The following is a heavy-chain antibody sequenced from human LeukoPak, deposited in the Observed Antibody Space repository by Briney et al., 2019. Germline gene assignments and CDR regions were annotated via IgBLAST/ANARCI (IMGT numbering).Heavy chain of an antibody. J-gene: IGHJ4*02. CDR3: ARRGSSWYIDY. CDR1: GYSISSGYY. Sequence: SETLSLTCTVSGYSISSGYYWGWIRQPPGKGLEWIGSIYYSGSTYYNPSLKSRVTISVDTSKNQFSLKLSSVTAADTAVYYCARRGSSWYIDYWGQGTLVTVSS. V-gene: IGHV4-38-2*02. D-gene: IGHD6-13*01. CDR2: IYYSGST.